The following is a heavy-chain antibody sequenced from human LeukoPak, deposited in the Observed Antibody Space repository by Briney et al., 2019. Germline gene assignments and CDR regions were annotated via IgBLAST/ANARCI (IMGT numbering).Heavy chain of an antibody. CDR1: GGSISSYY. CDR3: ARGTIDGNSYFDY. Sequence: SETPSLTCTVSGGSISSYYWSWIRQPPGKGLEWIAYIYYSGSTNYYPSFKSGVTISVDTSKNQFSLKLSSVTAADTAVYYCARGTIDGNSYFDYWGQGTLVTVSS. D-gene: IGHD4-23*01. J-gene: IGHJ4*02. V-gene: IGHV4-59*01. CDR2: IYYSGST.